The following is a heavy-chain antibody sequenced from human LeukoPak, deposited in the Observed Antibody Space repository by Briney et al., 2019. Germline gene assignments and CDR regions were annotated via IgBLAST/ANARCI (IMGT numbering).Heavy chain of an antibody. J-gene: IGHJ3*02. CDR3: ARRDYESCAFDI. CDR1: GGSISSGGYY. CDR2: INHSGST. V-gene: IGHV4-30-2*01. Sequence: PSQTLSLTCTVSGGSISSGGYYWSWIRQPPGKGLEWIGEINHSGSTNYNPSLKSRVTISVDTSKNQFSLKLSSVTAADTAVYYCARRDYESCAFDIWGQGTMVTVSS. D-gene: IGHD4-17*01.